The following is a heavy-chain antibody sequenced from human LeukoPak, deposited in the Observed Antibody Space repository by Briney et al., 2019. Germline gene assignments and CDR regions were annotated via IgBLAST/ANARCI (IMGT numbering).Heavy chain of an antibody. J-gene: IGHJ6*02. CDR3: IKELRPGGVDV. CDR1: GFTVEDSA. CDR2: WSRGAT. D-gene: IGHD1-14*01. V-gene: IGHV3-9*01. Sequence: GGSLRLSCAASGFTVEDSAMHWVRQPPGKGLEWVSGWSRGATGYADSVKGRFTISRDNAKNSLYLQMNSLRVEDTALYYCIKELRPGGVDVWGQGTMVTVSS.